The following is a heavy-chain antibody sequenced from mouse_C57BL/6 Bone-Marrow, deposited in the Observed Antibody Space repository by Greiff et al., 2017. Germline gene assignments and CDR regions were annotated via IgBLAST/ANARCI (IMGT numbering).Heavy chain of an antibody. CDR1: GYTFTDYY. D-gene: IGHD2-2*01. J-gene: IGHJ3*01. CDR3: AREDGGFYYGYDGGFAY. CDR2: IFPGSGST. V-gene: IGHV1-75*01. Sequence: QVQLQQSGPELVKPGASVKISCKASGYTFTDYYINWVKQRPGQGLEWIGWIFPGSGSTYYNEKFKGKATLTVDKSSSTAYMLLSSLTSEDSAVYFCAREDGGFYYGYDGGFAYWGQGTLVTVSA.